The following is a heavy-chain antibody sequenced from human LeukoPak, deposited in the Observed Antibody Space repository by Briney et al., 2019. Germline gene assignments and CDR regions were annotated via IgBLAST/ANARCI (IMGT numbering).Heavy chain of an antibody. CDR1: GFTFSSYW. D-gene: IGHD6-19*01. J-gene: IGHJ4*02. Sequence: GGSLRLSCAASGFTFSSYWMSWVRQAPGKGLEWVANIKQDGSEKYYVDSVKGRFTISRDNAKNSLYLQMNSLRAEDTAVYYCARVRRIAVAGTFDYWGQGTQVTVSS. V-gene: IGHV3-7*01. CDR3: ARVRRIAVAGTFDY. CDR2: IKQDGSEK.